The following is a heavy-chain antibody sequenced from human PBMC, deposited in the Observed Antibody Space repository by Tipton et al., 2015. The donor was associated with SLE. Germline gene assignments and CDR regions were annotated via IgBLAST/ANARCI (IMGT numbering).Heavy chain of an antibody. Sequence: SLRLSCAASGFTFTSAWMNWVRQAPGKGVEWVGRLKSKAAGGTTDYAAPVKGRFTISRDDSKATVSLQMNGLKTEDTAVYYCVTSMTTGGAFDIWGQGTVVTVSS. CDR2: LKSKAAGGTT. J-gene: IGHJ3*02. V-gene: IGHV3-15*01. CDR1: GFTFTSAW. D-gene: IGHD4-17*01. CDR3: VTSMTTGGAFDI.